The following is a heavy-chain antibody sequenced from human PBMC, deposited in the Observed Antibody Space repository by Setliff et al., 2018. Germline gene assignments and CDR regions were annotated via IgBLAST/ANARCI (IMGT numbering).Heavy chain of an antibody. V-gene: IGHV3-33*01. CDR1: GLTLINNG. CDR2: IWHDGTNK. Sequence: PGGSLRLSCAASGLTLINNGFHWVRQAPGKGLEWVAIIWHDGTNKYYADSVKGRFDISRDSSKSTVYLQMNSLTAEDTAMYYCATLSKDLNYWGQGTLVTVSS. CDR3: ATLSKDLNY. J-gene: IGHJ4*02. D-gene: IGHD3-3*01.